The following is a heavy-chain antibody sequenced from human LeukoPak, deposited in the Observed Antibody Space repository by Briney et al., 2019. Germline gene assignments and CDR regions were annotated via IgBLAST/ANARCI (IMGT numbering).Heavy chain of an antibody. Sequence: GGSLRLSCVASGFTFTRNCMHWVRQAPGKGLEWVAAIPHDGSNALYADSVKGRFTISRDDSKNTQYLQMNSLRIEDSAMYYCATGSDYYYASWGRGTLVTVSS. CDR3: ATGSDYYYAS. V-gene: IGHV3-30*03. J-gene: IGHJ5*02. D-gene: IGHD3-3*01. CDR2: IPHDGSNA. CDR1: GFTFTRNC.